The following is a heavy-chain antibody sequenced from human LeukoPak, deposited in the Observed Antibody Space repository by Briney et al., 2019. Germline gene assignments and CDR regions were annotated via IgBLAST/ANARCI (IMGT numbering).Heavy chain of an antibody. CDR1: GFTFSSNA. CDR3: AKGRRAFDI. J-gene: IGHJ3*02. CDR2: ISSSGGST. Sequence: PGTSLRLSCAASGFTFSSNAMSGVRQAPGKGLGWVAAISSSGGSTYYADSVKGRFTISRDNSKNTLYLQMNSLRAEDTAVYYCAKGRRAFDIWGQGTMVTVSS. V-gene: IGHV3-23*01.